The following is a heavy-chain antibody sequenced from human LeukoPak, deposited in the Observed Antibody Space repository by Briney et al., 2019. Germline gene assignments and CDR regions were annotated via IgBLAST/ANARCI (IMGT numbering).Heavy chain of an antibody. D-gene: IGHD3-10*01. CDR2: IYTSGST. J-gene: IGHJ1*01. V-gene: IGHV4-61*02. Sequence: PSETLSLTCTVSGGSISSGSYYWSWIRQPAGKGLEWIGRIYTSGSTNYNPSLKSRVTISVDTSKNQFSLKLSSVTAADTAVYYCARGPGPGRYYYGSGSYRFGEYFQHWGQGTLVTVSS. CDR3: ARGPGPGRYYYGSGSYRFGEYFQH. CDR1: GGSISSGSYY.